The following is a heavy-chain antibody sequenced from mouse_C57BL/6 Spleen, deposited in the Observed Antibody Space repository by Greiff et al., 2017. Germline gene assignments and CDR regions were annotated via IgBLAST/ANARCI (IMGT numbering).Heavy chain of an antibody. J-gene: IGHJ1*03. Sequence: EVKLMESGPGLAKPSQTLSLTCSVTGYSITSDYWNWIRKFPGNKLEYMGYISYSGSTYYNPSLKSRISITRDTSKNQYYLQLNSVTTEDTATYYWARNYGSSYVGYFDVWGTGTTVTVSS. V-gene: IGHV3-8*01. CDR2: ISYSGST. CDR1: GYSITSDY. CDR3: ARNYGSSYVGYFDV. D-gene: IGHD1-1*01.